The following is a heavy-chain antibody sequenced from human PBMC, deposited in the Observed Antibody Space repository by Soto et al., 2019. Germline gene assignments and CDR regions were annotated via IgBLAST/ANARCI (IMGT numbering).Heavy chain of an antibody. J-gene: IGHJ4*02. CDR3: ARGIKGPYDWLLNPFDY. CDR2: INHSGST. V-gene: IGHV4-34*01. D-gene: IGHD3-9*01. Sequence: SETLSLTCAVYGGSFCGYYWSWIRQPPGKGLEWIGEINHSGSTNSNPSLKSRVTIPVDTSKNQFSLKLSSVTAADTAVYYCARGIKGPYDWLLNPFDYWGQGTLVTLSS. CDR1: GGSFCGYY.